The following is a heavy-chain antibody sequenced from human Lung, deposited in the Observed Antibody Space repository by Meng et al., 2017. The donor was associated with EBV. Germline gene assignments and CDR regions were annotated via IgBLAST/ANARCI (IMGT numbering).Heavy chain of an antibody. CDR2: IYYSGST. CDR1: CDSIRSGGYY. D-gene: IGHD6-19*01. Sequence: QVHLQESGPGLVKPSQTLSLTCTVSCDSIRSGGYYWSWIRQHPGKGLEWIGYIYYSGSTFYTPSLKSRATLSVDTSKNQFSLKLNSVTAADTAVYYCARLRLVWMFDYWGQGALVTVSS. J-gene: IGHJ4*02. V-gene: IGHV4-31*03. CDR3: ARLRLVWMFDY.